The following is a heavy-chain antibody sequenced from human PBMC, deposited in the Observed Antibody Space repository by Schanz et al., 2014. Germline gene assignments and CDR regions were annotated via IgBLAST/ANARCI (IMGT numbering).Heavy chain of an antibody. CDR1: GFTFSNHG. CDR2: VWSDGNTK. V-gene: IGHV3-33*06. Sequence: QVQLVESGGGVVQPGRSLRLSCAASGFTFSNHGMHWVRQSPGKGLEWVALVWSDGNTKYYVDSVKGRFTISRDNLKNTVYLQMNSLRAGDTAVYYCAKDGRLPYYGTGSDFDYWGQGTLVAVSS. J-gene: IGHJ4*02. D-gene: IGHD3-22*01. CDR3: AKDGRLPYYGTGSDFDY.